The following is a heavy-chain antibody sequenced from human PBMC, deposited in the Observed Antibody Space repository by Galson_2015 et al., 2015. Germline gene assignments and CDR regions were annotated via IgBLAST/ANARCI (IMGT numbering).Heavy chain of an antibody. CDR1: GFTFSTYG. D-gene: IGHD6-6*01. CDR3: ARVGGDIAARTWGYFDY. V-gene: IGHV3-30*01. CDR2: ISYDGGDK. Sequence: SLRVSCAAYGFTFSTYGMPGVPQAPGKGLEWVEVISYDGGDKFYADSVKGRFTISRDNSKNTLYLQMNSMRPEDTAVYYCARVGGDIAARTWGYFDYWGQGTLVTVSS. J-gene: IGHJ4*02.